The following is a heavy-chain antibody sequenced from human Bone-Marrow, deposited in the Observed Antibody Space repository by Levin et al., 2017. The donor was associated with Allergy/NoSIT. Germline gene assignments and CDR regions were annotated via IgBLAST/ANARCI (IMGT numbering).Heavy chain of an antibody. D-gene: IGHD3-22*01. CDR1: GFIFSNHS. Sequence: PGGSLRLSCSGSGFIFSNHSINWVRQAPGKGLEWVSSISSSSRYIHYADSVKGRVTISRDNAKRTLYLQMDRVRAEDTAMYYCAKMGDSRSSSGYYFDSWGQGILVTVSS. CDR2: ISSSSRYI. V-gene: IGHV3-21*01. J-gene: IGHJ4*02. CDR3: AKMGDSRSSSGYYFDS.